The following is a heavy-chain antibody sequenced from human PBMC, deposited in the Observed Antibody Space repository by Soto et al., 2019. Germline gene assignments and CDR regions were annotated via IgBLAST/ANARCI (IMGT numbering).Heavy chain of an antibody. D-gene: IGHD6-13*01. J-gene: IGHJ4*02. CDR1: GYTFSSYG. CDR3: ARAAGSSTLIFDY. CDR2: TTTHNDNT. Sequence: ASVKVSCKASGYTFSSYGISWVRQAPGQGLEWMGWTTTHNDNTNYAQKLQGRVTMTTDTSTRTAYMEPRSLRSDDTAFYYCARAAGSSTLIFDYWGQGTLVTVSS. V-gene: IGHV1-18*04.